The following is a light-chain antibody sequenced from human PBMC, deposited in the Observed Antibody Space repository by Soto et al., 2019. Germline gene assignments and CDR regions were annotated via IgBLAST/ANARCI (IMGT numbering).Light chain of an antibody. CDR3: CSYAGSLDV. V-gene: IGLV2-11*01. CDR1: SSDVGGYNY. J-gene: IGLJ1*01. Sequence: QSVLTQPRSVSESPGQSVTISCNGTSSDVGGYNYVSWYQQHPGKAPKLMIYDVTKRPSGVPDRFSGSKSGNTASLTISGLQAEDEADYYSCSYAGSLDVFGTGTKLTVL. CDR2: DVT.